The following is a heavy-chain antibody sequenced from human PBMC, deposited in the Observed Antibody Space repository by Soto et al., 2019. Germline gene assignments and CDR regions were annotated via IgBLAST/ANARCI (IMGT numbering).Heavy chain of an antibody. CDR2: IWCDGSNK. Sequence: QVQLVESGGGVVQPGRSLRLSCAASGFTFSSYGMHWVRQAPGKGLEWVAVIWCDGSNKYYADSVKGRFTISRDNSKNTLYLQMNSLRAEDTAVYYCARSDSSGYYYWWFDPWGQGTLVTVSS. CDR1: GFTFSSYG. J-gene: IGHJ5*02. V-gene: IGHV3-33*01. D-gene: IGHD3-22*01. CDR3: ARSDSSGYYYWWFDP.